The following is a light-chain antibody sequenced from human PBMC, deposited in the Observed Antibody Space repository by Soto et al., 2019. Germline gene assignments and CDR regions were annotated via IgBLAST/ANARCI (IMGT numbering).Light chain of an antibody. J-gene: IGKJ3*01. Sequence: DIQMTQSPSSLSASVGDRVTITCRASQSISNYLAWYQQKPGKVPKLLIYAASTLQSGVPSRFSGSGSGTDFTLTISSLQPEDVATYYCQKYNSAQFTFGPGNKVDIK. CDR2: AAS. CDR3: QKYNSAQFT. V-gene: IGKV1-27*01. CDR1: QSISNY.